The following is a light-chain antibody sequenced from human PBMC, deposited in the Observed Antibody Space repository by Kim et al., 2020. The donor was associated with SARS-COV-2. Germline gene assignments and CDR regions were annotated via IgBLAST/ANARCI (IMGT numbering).Light chain of an antibody. Sequence: DIQMTQSPSSLSASVGDRVTITCRASQGISNYLAWYQQKPGKVPKLLIYAASILQSGVPSRFSGSGSGTDFTLTISSLQPEDVATYYCQKYNSPRTFGQGTKVDIK. CDR2: AAS. CDR1: QGISNY. V-gene: IGKV1-27*01. J-gene: IGKJ1*01. CDR3: QKYNSPRT.